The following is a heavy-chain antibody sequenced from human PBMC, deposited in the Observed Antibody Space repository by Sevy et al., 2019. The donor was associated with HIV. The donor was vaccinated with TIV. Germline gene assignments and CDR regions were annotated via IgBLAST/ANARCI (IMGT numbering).Heavy chain of an antibody. Sequence: ASVKVSCKASGYAFTGYYIHWVRQAPGQGLEWMGRINPISGGTADSQKFQGRVTMTRDTSISTAYMDVSRLTSDDTAVYYCARAPTDFWTGGMAVWGQGTVVTVSS. D-gene: IGHD3-3*01. CDR3: ARAPTDFWTGGMAV. CDR1: GYAFTGYY. J-gene: IGHJ6*02. V-gene: IGHV1-2*06. CDR2: INPISGGT.